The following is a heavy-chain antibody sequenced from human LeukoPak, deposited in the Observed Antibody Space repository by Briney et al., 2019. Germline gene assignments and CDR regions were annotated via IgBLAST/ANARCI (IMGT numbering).Heavy chain of an antibody. V-gene: IGHV4-59*08. CDR2: IYYSGST. CDR1: GGSISSYY. J-gene: IGHJ6*03. D-gene: IGHD3-16*02. CDR3: ASSLRPYYYYYMDV. Sequence: SETLCLTCTVSGGSISSYYWSWIRQPPGKGLERIGYIYYSGSTNYNPSLKSRVTISVDTSKNQFSMKLSSVTAADTAVYYCASSLRPYYYYYMDVWGKGTTVTVSS.